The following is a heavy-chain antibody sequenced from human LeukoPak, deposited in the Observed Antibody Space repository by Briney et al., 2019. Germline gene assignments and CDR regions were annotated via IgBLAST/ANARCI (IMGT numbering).Heavy chain of an antibody. V-gene: IGHV3-30-3*01. CDR2: ISYDGSNK. D-gene: IGHD1-1*01. J-gene: IGHJ4*02. CDR3: ASEGRLESHFDY. CDR1: GFTFSSYA. Sequence: GGSLRLSCAASGFTFSSYAMHWVRQAPGKGLEWVAVISYDGSNKYYADSVKGRFTISRDNSKNTLYLQMNSLRAEDTAVYYCASEGRLESHFDYWGQGTLVTVSS.